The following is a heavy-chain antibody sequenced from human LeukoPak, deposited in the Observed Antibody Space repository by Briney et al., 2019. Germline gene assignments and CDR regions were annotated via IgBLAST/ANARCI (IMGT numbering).Heavy chain of an antibody. CDR1: GFSFSTSA. Sequence: GGSLRLSCAASGFSFSTSAMSWVRQAPGKGLEWVSYISSSGRTIYYADSVKGRFTISRDNAKNSLYLQMSSLRAEDTAVYYCARGGVTSLHYWGQGTLVTVSS. D-gene: IGHD2-21*02. CDR3: ARGGVTSLHY. V-gene: IGHV3-48*03. CDR2: ISSSGRTI. J-gene: IGHJ4*02.